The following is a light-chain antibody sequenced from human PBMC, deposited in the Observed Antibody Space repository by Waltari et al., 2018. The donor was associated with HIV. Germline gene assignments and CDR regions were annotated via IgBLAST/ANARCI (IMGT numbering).Light chain of an antibody. V-gene: IGLV3-10*01. CDR2: DDN. CDR1: ALPQRN. Sequence: SYELTQPPSVSVSTGQTATITCSRDALPQRNAYWYQQRSGQAPVLVMYDDNKRPSGIPERFSGSTSGTTATLTVSRAQVDDEADYYCYSTETTGYERVFGGGTILTVL. CDR3: YSTETTGYERV. J-gene: IGLJ3*02.